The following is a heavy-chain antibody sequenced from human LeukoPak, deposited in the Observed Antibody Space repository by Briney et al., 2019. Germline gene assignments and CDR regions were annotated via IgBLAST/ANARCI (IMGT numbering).Heavy chain of an antibody. CDR2: ITSRGEST. V-gene: IGHV3-23*01. Sequence: GGSLRLSCAASGFTFSDYWMHLVRQAPGKGLQWVSSITSRGESTWYVDSVKGRFTITRDNSENTLYLQMHSLRAEDTAVYYCARDRPNYYGSDGHYYRRDGDYWGRGTLVSVSS. D-gene: IGHD3-22*01. J-gene: IGHJ4*02. CDR1: GFTFSDYW. CDR3: ARDRPNYYGSDGHYYRRDGDY.